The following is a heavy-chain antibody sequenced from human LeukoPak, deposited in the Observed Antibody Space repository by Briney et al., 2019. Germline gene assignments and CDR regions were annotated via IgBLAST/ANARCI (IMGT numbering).Heavy chain of an antibody. J-gene: IGHJ4*02. CDR3: ARGAGRDFWSGTFDY. CDR2: IYYSGST. D-gene: IGHD3-3*01. CDR1: GGSISSSSYY. V-gene: IGHV4-39*01. Sequence: SETLSLTCTVSGGSISSSSYYWGWIRQPPGKGLEWIGSIYYSGSTYYNPSLKSRVTISVDTSKNQFSLKLSSVTAADTAVYYCARGAGRDFWSGTFDYWGQGTLVTVSS.